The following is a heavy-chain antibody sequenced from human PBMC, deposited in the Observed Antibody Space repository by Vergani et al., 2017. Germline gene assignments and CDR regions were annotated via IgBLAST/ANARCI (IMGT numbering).Heavy chain of an antibody. J-gene: IGHJ4*02. Sequence: EVQLLESGGNLVQPGGSLRLSCAASGFTFTNFAMTWVRQAPGEGLGWVSGISGSGGFTYYADSVKGRFTISRDNSKNTLHLQMNSLRADDTAVYYCTKGSRGYTGYFFDYWGQGTLATVSS. CDR3: TKGSRGYTGYFFDY. V-gene: IGHV3-23*01. CDR2: ISGSGGFT. CDR1: GFTFTNFA. D-gene: IGHD5-12*01.